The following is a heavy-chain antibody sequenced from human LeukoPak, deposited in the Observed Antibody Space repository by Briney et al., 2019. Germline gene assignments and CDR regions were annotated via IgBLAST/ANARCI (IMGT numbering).Heavy chain of an antibody. CDR3: ARDRGSGIAVAFDY. J-gene: IGHJ4*02. Sequence: GGSLRLSCAASGFTFSSYAMSWVRQAPGKGLEWVSYISSSGSTIYYADSVKGRFTISRDNAKNSLYLQMNSQRAEDTAVYYCARDRGSGIAVAFDYWGQGTLVTVSS. CDR2: ISSSGSTI. D-gene: IGHD6-19*01. V-gene: IGHV3-48*03. CDR1: GFTFSSYA.